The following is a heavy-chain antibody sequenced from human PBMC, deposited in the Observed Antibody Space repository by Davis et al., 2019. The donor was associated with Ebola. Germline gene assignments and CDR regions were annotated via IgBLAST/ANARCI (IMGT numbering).Heavy chain of an antibody. CDR1: GLTSRDYP. V-gene: IGHV3-23*01. D-gene: IGHD6-13*01. CDR3: ERANPYSSSWYGYYYGMDV. CDR2: INGNGDKT. Sequence: GRSLTLSCALSGLTSRDYPMSWIRQAPGKGLEWVSVINGNGDKTYYADSVKGRFTISRDNSKNTLYLQINSLRVEDAAVYYCERANPYSSSWYGYYYGMDVWGQGTTVTVSS. J-gene: IGHJ6*02.